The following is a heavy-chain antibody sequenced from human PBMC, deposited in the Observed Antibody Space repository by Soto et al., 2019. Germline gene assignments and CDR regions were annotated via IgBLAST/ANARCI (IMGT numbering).Heavy chain of an antibody. CDR1: GYTFTSYG. CDR2: ISAYNGNT. Sequence: QVQLVQSGAEVKKPGASVKVSCKASGYTFTSYGISWVRQAPGQGLEWMGWISAYNGNTNYAQKLQGXVXXXTXXSTSTAYMELRSLRSDDTAVYYGARSIAAAVDFDYWGQGTLVTVSS. D-gene: IGHD6-13*01. V-gene: IGHV1-18*01. J-gene: IGHJ4*02. CDR3: ARSIAAAVDFDY.